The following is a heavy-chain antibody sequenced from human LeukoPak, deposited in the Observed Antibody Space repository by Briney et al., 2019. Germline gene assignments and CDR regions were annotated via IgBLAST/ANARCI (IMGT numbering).Heavy chain of an antibody. V-gene: IGHV4-59*12. J-gene: IGHJ4*02. D-gene: IGHD1-26*01. Sequence: SETLSLTCTVSGGSLSSYYWSWIRQPPGKGLEWIGYIYYSGSTNYNPSLKSRVTISVDTSKNQFSLKLSSVTAADTAVYYCARVGATQIDYWGQGTLVTVSS. CDR3: ARVGATQIDY. CDR1: GGSLSSYY. CDR2: IYYSGST.